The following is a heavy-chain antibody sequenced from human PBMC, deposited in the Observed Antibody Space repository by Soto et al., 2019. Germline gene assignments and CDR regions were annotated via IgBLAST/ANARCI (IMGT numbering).Heavy chain of an antibody. V-gene: IGHV3-15*07. CDR2: IKSKTDGGTT. J-gene: IGHJ4*02. CDR3: NTDHCVRDQLGVMAY. Sequence: KGMEWVGRIKSKTDGGTTDYAAPVKGRFTISRDDSKNTMYMQMNSMKTEDKAVYYCNTDHCVRDQLGVMAYWGQGTLVIVTS. D-gene: IGHD3-16*01.